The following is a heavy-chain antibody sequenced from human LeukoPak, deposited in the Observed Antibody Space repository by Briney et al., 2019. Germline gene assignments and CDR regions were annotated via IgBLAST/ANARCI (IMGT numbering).Heavy chain of an antibody. J-gene: IGHJ4*02. D-gene: IGHD3-22*01. Sequence: ASVKVSCKASGYDFTSVGISWVRRAPGQGLEWMGWISPYNGNTRYAQKFQGRVAMTTDTSTTTAYMELRGLRFNDTAVYYCAKYRGLRYYDDWGQGTLVTVSS. CDR3: AKYRGLRYYDD. CDR2: ISPYNGNT. CDR1: GYDFTSVG. V-gene: IGHV1-18*01.